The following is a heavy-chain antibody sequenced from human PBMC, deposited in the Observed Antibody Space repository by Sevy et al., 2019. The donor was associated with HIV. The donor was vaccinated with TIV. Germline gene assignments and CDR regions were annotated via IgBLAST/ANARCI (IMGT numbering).Heavy chain of an antibody. J-gene: IGHJ4*02. CDR2: LKSDVYGGKV. CDR3: TRWKAAQSIFDY. V-gene: IGHV3-49*04. Sequence: SLRLSCTASGFTFGDYCMSWVRQAPGKGLEWVAFLKSDVYGGKVDHAASVRGRFVISRDDSKTMAYLQMNGLKTEDTGVYYCTRWKAAQSIFDYWGQGALVTVSS. CDR1: GFTFGDYC. D-gene: IGHD6-13*01.